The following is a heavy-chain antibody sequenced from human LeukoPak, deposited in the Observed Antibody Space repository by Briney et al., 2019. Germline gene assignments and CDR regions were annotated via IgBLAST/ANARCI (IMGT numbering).Heavy chain of an antibody. V-gene: IGHV3-7*02. CDR1: GFTFSNFW. CDR3: AKGLPHSVRWYYFDY. CDR2: IKEDGSEK. Sequence: GGSLRLSCAASGFTFSNFWMSWVRQAPGEGLEWVANIKEDGSEKYYVDSVKGRFTISRDNSKNTLYLQMNSLRAEDTAVYYCAKGLPHSVRWYYFDYWGQGTLVTVSS. J-gene: IGHJ4*02. D-gene: IGHD6-13*01.